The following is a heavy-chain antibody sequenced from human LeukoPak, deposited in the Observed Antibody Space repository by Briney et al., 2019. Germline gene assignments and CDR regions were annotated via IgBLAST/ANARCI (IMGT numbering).Heavy chain of an antibody. D-gene: IGHD5-12*01. Sequence: PSETLSLTCTVSGGSISSSSYYWGWIRQPPGKGLEWIGYIYYSGSTNYNPSLKSRVTISVDTSKNQFSLKLSSVTAADTAVYYCARATNHYYYMDVWGKGTTVTVSS. V-gene: IGHV4-61*05. CDR2: IYYSGST. CDR3: ARATNHYYYMDV. CDR1: GGSISSSSYY. J-gene: IGHJ6*03.